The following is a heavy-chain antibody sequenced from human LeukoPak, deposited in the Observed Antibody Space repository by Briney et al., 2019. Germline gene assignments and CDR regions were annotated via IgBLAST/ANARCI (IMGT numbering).Heavy chain of an antibody. V-gene: IGHV4-39*07. CDR3: ARAGTMIVVVIFDY. D-gene: IGHD3-22*01. J-gene: IGHJ4*02. CDR1: GGSISSSSYY. CDR2: IYYSGST. Sequence: SETLSRTCTVSGGSISSSSYYWGWIRQPPGKGLEWIGSIYYSGSTYYNPSLKSRVTISVDTSKNQFSLKLSSVTAADTAVYYCARAGTMIVVVIFDYWGQGTLVTVSS.